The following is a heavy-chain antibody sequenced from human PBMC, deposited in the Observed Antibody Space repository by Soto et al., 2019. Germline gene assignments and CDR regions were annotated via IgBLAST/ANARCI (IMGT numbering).Heavy chain of an antibody. J-gene: IGHJ4*02. CDR1: GYTFDTYA. Sequence: QVQLVQSGAEVKKPGSSVRVSCKASGYTFDTYAIHWVRQAPGQSLEWMGWLNPSNGNTTYSQKFQGRVASTRDAAANTAFLEPSGLVFAEAAVYYCGRGAVFRFLEWFSNDYWGPGTLGSVAS. CDR2: LNPSNGNT. V-gene: IGHV1-3*01. D-gene: IGHD3-3*01. CDR3: GRGAVFRFLEWFSNDY.